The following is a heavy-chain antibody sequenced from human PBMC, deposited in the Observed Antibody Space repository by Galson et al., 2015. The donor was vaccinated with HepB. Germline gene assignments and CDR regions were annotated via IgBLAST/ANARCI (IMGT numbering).Heavy chain of an antibody. CDR2: ISSSGSTI. J-gene: IGHJ4*02. CDR1: GFTFSDYY. CDR3: ARSSGWTSYSFDY. D-gene: IGHD6-19*01. Sequence: SLRLSCAASGFTFSDYYMSWIRQAPGKGLEWVSYISSSGSTIYYADSVKGRFTISRDNAKNSLYLQMNSLRAEDTAVYYCARSSGWTSYSFDYWGQGTLVTVSS. V-gene: IGHV3-11*01.